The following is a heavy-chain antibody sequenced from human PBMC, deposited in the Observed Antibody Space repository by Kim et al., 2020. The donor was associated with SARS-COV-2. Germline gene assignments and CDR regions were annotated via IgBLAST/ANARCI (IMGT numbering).Heavy chain of an antibody. V-gene: IGHV4-59*01. J-gene: IGHJ4*02. Sequence: QPSHKSRVTISVETSKNQCSLKLSSVTAADTAVYYCARMDSSTWYSVDFWGQGTLVSVSS. D-gene: IGHD6-13*01. CDR3: ARMDSSTWYSVDF.